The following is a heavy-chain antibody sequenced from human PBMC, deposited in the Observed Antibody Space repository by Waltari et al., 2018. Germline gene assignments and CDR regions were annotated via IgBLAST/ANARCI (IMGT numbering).Heavy chain of an antibody. J-gene: IGHJ4*02. CDR1: GGSISSSSYY. D-gene: IGHD3-10*01. Sequence: QLQLQESGPGLVKPSETLSLTCTVSGGSISSSSYYWGWIRPPPGKGLEWIGSIYYSGSTYYNPSLKSRVTISVDTSKNQFSLKLSSVTAADTAVYYCARDTRINMVQGVRYFDYWGQGTLVTVSS. V-gene: IGHV4-39*07. CDR3: ARDTRINMVQGVRYFDY. CDR2: IYYSGST.